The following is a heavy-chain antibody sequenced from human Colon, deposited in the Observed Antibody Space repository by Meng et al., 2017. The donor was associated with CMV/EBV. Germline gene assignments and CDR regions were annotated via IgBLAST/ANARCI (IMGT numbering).Heavy chain of an antibody. CDR3: ARVLTAAAGGYYYYYGVDV. D-gene: IGHD6-13*01. V-gene: IGHV1-8*03. Sequence: ASVKVSCKASGYTFTSYDINWVRQATGQGLEWMGWMNPNSGNTGYAQKFQGRVTITRNTSISTAYMELSSLRSEDTAVYYCARVLTAAAGGYYYYYGVDVWGQGTTVTVSS. CDR2: MNPNSGNT. J-gene: IGHJ6*02. CDR1: GYTFTSYD.